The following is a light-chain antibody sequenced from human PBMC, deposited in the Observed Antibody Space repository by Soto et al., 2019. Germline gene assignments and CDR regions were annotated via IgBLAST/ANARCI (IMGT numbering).Light chain of an antibody. CDR2: GTS. V-gene: IGKV3-20*01. CDR1: QSVTSTY. CDR3: QHYGSSLFT. Sequence: EIVLTQSPGTLSLSPGERATLSCRASQSVTSTYLAWFQHKPGQAPRLLIYGTSNRATGIPDRFSGSGSGTDFTLTICRLEPEDFAVYYCQHYGSSLFTFGHGTRLEIK. J-gene: IGKJ5*01.